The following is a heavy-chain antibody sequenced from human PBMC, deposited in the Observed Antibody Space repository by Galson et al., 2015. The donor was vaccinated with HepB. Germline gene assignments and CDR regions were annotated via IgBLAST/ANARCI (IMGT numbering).Heavy chain of an antibody. Sequence: SLRLSCAASGFTFSDYYMSWIRQAPGKGLEWVSYISSSSSYTNYADSVKGRFTISRDNAKNSLYLQMNSLRAEDTAVYYCARDLLVGATKYYYYYGMDVWGQGTTVTVSS. CDR2: ISSSSSYT. V-gene: IGHV3-11*06. D-gene: IGHD1-26*01. CDR3: ARDLLVGATKYYYYYGMDV. CDR1: GFTFSDYY. J-gene: IGHJ6*02.